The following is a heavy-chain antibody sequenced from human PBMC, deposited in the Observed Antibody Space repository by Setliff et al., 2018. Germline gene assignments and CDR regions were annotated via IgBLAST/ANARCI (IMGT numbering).Heavy chain of an antibody. CDR3: VRERDGYNSPLSDY. J-gene: IGHJ4*02. CDR2: IYTSGST. Sequence: SETLSLTCTVSRGSISGTGYYCSWIRQAAGKGLEWIGHIYTSGSTKYNPSLKSRVTISADMSKTQFSLRLGSVTAADTAVYYCVRERDGYNSPLSDYWGQGILVTVSS. V-gene: IGHV4-61*09. CDR1: RGSISGTGYY. D-gene: IGHD5-12*01.